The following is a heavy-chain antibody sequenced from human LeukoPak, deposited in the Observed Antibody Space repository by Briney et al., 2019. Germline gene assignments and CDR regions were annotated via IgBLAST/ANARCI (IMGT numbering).Heavy chain of an antibody. D-gene: IGHD6-13*01. V-gene: IGHV3-21*01. CDR3: ARDSEYSSSFAFDI. CDR1: GFTFSSYS. J-gene: IGHJ3*02. Sequence: PGGSLRLSXAASGFTFSSYSMNWVRQAPGKGLEWDSSISSSSSYIYYADSVKGRFTISRDNAKNSLYLQMNSLRAEDTAVYYCARDSEYSSSFAFDIWGQGTMVTVSS. CDR2: ISSSSSYI.